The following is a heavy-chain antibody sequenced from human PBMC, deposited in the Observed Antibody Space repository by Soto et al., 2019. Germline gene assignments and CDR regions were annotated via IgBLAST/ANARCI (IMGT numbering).Heavy chain of an antibody. V-gene: IGHV3-30*18. CDR3: AKGSEDQFLREANFQH. Sequence: QVQLVESGGGVVQPGRSLSRSCAASGFTFSSYRMHRVRQAPGKGLEWVAVISYDGSNNYYADSVKGRFTIAMDNSKNNLGVQMKILRSEDTAGYDCAKGSEDQFLREANFQHWGQGTLVTVS. J-gene: IGHJ1*01. D-gene: IGHD3-10*01. CDR1: GFTFSSYR. CDR2: ISYDGSNN.